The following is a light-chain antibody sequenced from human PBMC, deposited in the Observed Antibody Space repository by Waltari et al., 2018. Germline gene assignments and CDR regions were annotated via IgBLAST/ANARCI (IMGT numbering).Light chain of an antibody. CDR3: HVWDTNTGV. J-gene: IGLJ2*01. V-gene: IGLV3-1*01. Sequence: SYVLPQTPSVSVSPGQTATISCSGDNLGDKYVSWYQQKGGQTTVQYIYEDYKRPSGIPERCSGSSSGNTATLTISGTQAVDEADYYCHVWDTNTGVFGGGTKVTVL. CDR2: EDY. CDR1: NLGDKY.